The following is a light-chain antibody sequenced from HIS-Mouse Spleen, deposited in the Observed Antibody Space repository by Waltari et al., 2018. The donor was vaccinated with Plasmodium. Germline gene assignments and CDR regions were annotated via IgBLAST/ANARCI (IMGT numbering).Light chain of an antibody. CDR1: QSVSST. Sequence: EIVMTQSPATLSVSPGERATPSCRASQSVSSTLAWYQQKPGQAPRLRIYGASTRATGIPARFSVGVSGTEFTLTISSLQSEDFAVYYCQQYNNWSFTFGPGTKVDIK. CDR3: QQYNNWSFT. J-gene: IGKJ3*01. V-gene: IGKV3-15*01. CDR2: GAS.